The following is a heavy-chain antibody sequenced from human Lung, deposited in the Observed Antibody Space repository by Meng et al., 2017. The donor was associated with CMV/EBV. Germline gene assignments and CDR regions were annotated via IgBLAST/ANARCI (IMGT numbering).Heavy chain of an antibody. Sequence: LXXTVSGGSISSYYWSWIRQPPGKGLEWIGYIYYSGSTNYNPSLKSRVTISVDTSKNQFSLKLSSVTAADTAVYYCARNSPAAPHYYYYGMDVWGQGXTLTVSS. J-gene: IGHJ6*02. CDR1: GGSISSYY. CDR2: IYYSGST. CDR3: ARNSPAAPHYYYYGMDV. D-gene: IGHD2-2*01. V-gene: IGHV4-59*01.